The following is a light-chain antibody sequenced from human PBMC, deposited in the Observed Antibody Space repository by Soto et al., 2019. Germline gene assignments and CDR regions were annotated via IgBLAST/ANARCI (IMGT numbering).Light chain of an antibody. CDR2: EGS. J-gene: IGLJ1*01. CDR1: SSDVGSYNL. CDR3: SSYAGSSPLYV. Sequence: QSVLTQPASVSGSPGQSITISCTGTSSDVGSYNLVSWYQQHPGKAPKLMIYEGSKRPSGVSNRFSGSKSGNTASLTISGLQAEDEADYYCSSYAGSSPLYVFGTGTKDTDL. V-gene: IGLV2-23*01.